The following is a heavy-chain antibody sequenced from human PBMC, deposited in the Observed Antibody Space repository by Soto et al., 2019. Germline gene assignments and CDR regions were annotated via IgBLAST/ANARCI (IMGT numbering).Heavy chain of an antibody. CDR1: GFTSNTYG. Sequence: EGSLRLSCAASGFTSNTYGMTWVRQAPGKGLEWVSTVSGSGGGTYYADSVKGRFTISRVNSKNTMYLQMSNLRAEDTAVYFCARIGPYCGGDCYPDFDFWGLGTPVTVSS. D-gene: IGHD2-21*02. CDR3: ARIGPYCGGDCYPDFDF. J-gene: IGHJ4*02. CDR2: VSGSGGGT. V-gene: IGHV3-23*01.